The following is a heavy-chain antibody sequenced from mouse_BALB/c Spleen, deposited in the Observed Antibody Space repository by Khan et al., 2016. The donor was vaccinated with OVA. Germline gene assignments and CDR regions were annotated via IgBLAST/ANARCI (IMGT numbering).Heavy chain of an antibody. Sequence: EVQLQESGPGLVKPSQSLSLTCTVTGYSITSGYAWNWIRQFPGNKLEWMGYISYSGGTSYHPSLKSRISITRDTSKNQFFLQLNSVTTEDTATYYCARGNDYGYYFDYWGQGTTLTVSS. CDR3: ARGNDYGYYFDY. V-gene: IGHV3-2*02. CDR1: GYSITSGYA. J-gene: IGHJ2*01. D-gene: IGHD1-1*01. CDR2: ISYSGGT.